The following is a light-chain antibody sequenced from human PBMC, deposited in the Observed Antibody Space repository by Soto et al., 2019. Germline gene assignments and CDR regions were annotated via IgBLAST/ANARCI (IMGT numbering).Light chain of an antibody. J-gene: IGLJ1*01. CDR3: CSYTGTDSYV. V-gene: IGLV2-11*01. Sequence: QSVLTQPRSVSGSPGQSVTISCTGTSSDVNDYKFVSWYQQHPGKAPKLMIFGVSERPSGVPDRFSASKSANTASLSISGLQAEDEADYYCCSYTGTDSYVFGSGTKVTVL. CDR1: SSDVNDYKF. CDR2: GVS.